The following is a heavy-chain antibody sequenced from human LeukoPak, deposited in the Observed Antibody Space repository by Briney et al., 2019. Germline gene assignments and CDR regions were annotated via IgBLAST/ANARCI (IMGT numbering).Heavy chain of an antibody. CDR3: ARHRYCTNGVCREYFDY. Sequence: SETLSLTCTVSGGSISSYYWSWIRQPPGKGLEWIGYIYYSGSTNYNPSLKSRVTISVDTSKSQFSLKLSSVTAADTAVYYCARHRYCTNGVCREYFDYWGQGTLVTVSS. CDR2: IYYSGST. CDR1: GGSISSYY. D-gene: IGHD2-8*01. V-gene: IGHV4-59*01. J-gene: IGHJ4*02.